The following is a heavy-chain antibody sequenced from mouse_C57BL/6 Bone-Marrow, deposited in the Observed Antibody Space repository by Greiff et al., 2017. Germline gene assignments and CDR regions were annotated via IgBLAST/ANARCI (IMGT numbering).Heavy chain of an antibody. CDR3: ARDRNAYYSNCNYLYY. CDR2: ISDGGSYT. J-gene: IGHJ2*01. V-gene: IGHV5-4*01. CDR1: GFNFSSYA. D-gene: IGHD2-5*01. Sequence: EVKLVESGGGLVKPGGSLKLSCAASGFNFSSYAMYWVRQTPEKRLEWVATISDGGSYTYYPDNVKGRFTISRDNAKNNLYMQMSHLKSEDTAMYYSARDRNAYYSNCNYLYYWGQGTTLTVSS.